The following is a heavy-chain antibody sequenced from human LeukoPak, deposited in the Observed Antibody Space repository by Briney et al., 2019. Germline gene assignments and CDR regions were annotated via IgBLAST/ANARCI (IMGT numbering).Heavy chain of an antibody. CDR2: MYSGGST. CDR3: ARGIVVAPMWDCFDY. D-gene: IGHD2-15*01. V-gene: IGHV3-53*01. CDR1: GLSVSNNY. Sequence: GGSLRLSCVASGLSVSNNYMSWVRQAPGKGPEWVSVMYSGGSTFYADSVKGRFGFSRDNSKNTLYLQMDSLRAEDTAVYYCARGIVVAPMWDCFDYWGQGTQVTVSS. J-gene: IGHJ4*02.